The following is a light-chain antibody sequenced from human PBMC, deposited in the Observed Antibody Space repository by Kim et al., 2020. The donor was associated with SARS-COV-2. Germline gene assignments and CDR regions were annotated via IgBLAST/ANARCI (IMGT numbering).Light chain of an antibody. V-gene: IGKV3-11*01. J-gene: IGKJ5*01. CDR2: DVS. CDR3: QQRRDWPPT. Sequence: LSPGERATLSCRASQSVSSFVNWYQQKPGQAPRLLMYDVSNRATGIPARFSGSGSGTDFTLTISSLEPEDFAVYYCQQRRDWPPTFGQGTRLEIK. CDR1: QSVSSF.